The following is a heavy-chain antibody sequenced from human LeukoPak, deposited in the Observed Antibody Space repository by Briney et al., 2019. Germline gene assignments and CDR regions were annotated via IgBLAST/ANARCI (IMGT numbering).Heavy chain of an antibody. CDR1: GFTFSGYA. V-gene: IGHV3-23*01. CDR3: ARVVSGSFDY. D-gene: IGHD1-26*01. Sequence: GGSLRLSCAASGFTFSGYAMSWVRQAPGKGLEWVSAISGSGDSIYYADSVKGRFTISRDNSKNTLYLQMNSLRAEDTALYYCARVVSGSFDYWGQGTLVTVSS. CDR2: ISGSGDSI. J-gene: IGHJ4*02.